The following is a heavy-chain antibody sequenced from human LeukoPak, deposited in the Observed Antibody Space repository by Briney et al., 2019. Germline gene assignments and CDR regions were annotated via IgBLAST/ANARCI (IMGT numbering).Heavy chain of an antibody. J-gene: IGHJ3*02. CDR2: TYVRFKRYK. CDR1: GDSVSSNSAA. V-gene: IGHV6-1*01. Sequence: SQTLSLTCALSGDSVSSNSAAWSWVRQSPSRGLEWLGRTYVRFKRYKDSAVSVKSRITINPDTSKNQFSLQLNSVTPEDTAVYYCARGRKRGAFDIWGQGTMVTVSS. CDR3: ARGRKRGAFDI. D-gene: IGHD1-1*01.